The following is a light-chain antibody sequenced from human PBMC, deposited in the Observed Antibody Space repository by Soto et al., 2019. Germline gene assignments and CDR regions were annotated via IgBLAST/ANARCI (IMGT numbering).Light chain of an antibody. CDR1: SSDVGGYNY. CDR2: DVS. CDR3: CSYAGSYSLI. J-gene: IGLJ2*01. V-gene: IGLV2-11*01. Sequence: QSALTQPRSVSGSPGQSVTISCTGTSSDVGGYNYVSWYQQHTGKAPKLMIYDVSKRPSGVPDRFSGSKSGSTASLTISGLQDEDEADYYCCSYAGSYSLIFGGGTQLTVL.